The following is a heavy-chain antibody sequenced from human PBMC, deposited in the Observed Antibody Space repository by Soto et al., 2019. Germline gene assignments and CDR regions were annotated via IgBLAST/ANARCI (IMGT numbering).Heavy chain of an antibody. V-gene: IGHV4-34*01. CDR2: INHSGST. CDR3: ARGLLLWYGELSQRGDHYYYMDV. CDR1: GGSFSGYY. Sequence: QVQLQQWGAGLLKPSETLSLTCAVYGGSFSGYYWSWIRQPPGKGLEWIGEINHSGSTNYNPSLKSRVTISEDTSKNQFSLKLSSVTAADTAVYYCARGLLLWYGELSQRGDHYYYMDVWGKGTTVTVSS. J-gene: IGHJ6*03. D-gene: IGHD3-10*01.